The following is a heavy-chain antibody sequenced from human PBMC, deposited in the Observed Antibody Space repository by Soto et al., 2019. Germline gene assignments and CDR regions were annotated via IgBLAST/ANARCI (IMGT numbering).Heavy chain of an antibody. V-gene: IGHV3-30-3*01. D-gene: IGHD2-15*01. CDR2: ISYDGSNK. Sequence: QVQLVESGGGVVQPGRSLRLSCAASGFTFSSYAMHWVRQAPGKGLEWVAVISYDGSNKYYADSVKGRFTISRDNSKNTLYLQMNSLRAEDTAVYYCARYGVVAALDYWGQGTLVTVSS. CDR3: ARYGVVAALDY. J-gene: IGHJ4*02. CDR1: GFTFSSYA.